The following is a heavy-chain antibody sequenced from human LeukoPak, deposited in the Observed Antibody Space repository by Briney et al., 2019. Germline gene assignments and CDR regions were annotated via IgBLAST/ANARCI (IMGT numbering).Heavy chain of an antibody. D-gene: IGHD6-6*01. CDR3: ARVSSSSSAFDY. J-gene: IGHJ4*02. V-gene: IGHV3-11*01. CDR1: GFTFSDYY. Sequence: PGGSLRLSCAASGFTFSDYYMSWIRLAPGKGLEWVSYISSSGSTIYYADSVKGRFTISRDNAKNSLYLQMNSLRAEDTAVYYCARVSSSSSAFDYWGQGTLVTVSS. CDR2: ISSSGSTI.